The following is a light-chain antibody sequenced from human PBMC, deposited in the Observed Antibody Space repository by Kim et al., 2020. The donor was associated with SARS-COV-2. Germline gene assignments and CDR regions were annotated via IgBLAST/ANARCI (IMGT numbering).Light chain of an antibody. V-gene: IGLV2-14*01. Sequence: QSITIACTGTSSDVGAYNYVAWYQQHPGKAPKVMIYEVSKRPSWVSNRFSGSKSGNTASLTISGLQAEDEADYYCSSYTSSSTFGVFGGGTQLTVL. J-gene: IGLJ3*02. CDR3: SSYTSSSTFGV. CDR1: SSDVGAYNY. CDR2: EVS.